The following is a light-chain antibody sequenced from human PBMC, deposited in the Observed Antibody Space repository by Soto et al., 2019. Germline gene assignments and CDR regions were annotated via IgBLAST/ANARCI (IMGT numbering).Light chain of an antibody. CDR2: GNR. CDR3: QSYDSSLSGSNVV. Sequence: QSVLTQPPSVSGAPGQRVTISCTGSSSNIGAGYDGHWYQQLPGTAPKLLIYGNRNRPSGVPDRFSGSKSGTSASLAITGRQAEDEADYYCQSYDSSLSGSNVVFGGGTQLTVL. V-gene: IGLV1-40*01. J-gene: IGLJ2*01. CDR1: SSNIGAGYD.